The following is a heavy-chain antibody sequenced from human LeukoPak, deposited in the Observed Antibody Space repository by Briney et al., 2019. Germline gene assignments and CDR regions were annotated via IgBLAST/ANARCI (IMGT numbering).Heavy chain of an antibody. CDR3: ARHYDSSGYYRPAFDI. V-gene: IGHV4-39*01. CDR2: IYYSGST. J-gene: IGHJ3*02. Sequence: PSETLSLTCTVSGGSISSSSYYWGWIRQPPGKGLEWIGSIYYSGSTYYNPSLKSRVTISVDTSKNQFSLKLSSVTAADTAVYYCARHYDSSGYYRPAFDIWGQGTMVTVSS. D-gene: IGHD3-22*01. CDR1: GGSISSSSYY.